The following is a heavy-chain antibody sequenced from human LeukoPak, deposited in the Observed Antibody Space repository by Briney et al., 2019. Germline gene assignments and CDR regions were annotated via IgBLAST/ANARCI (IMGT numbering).Heavy chain of an antibody. V-gene: IGHV4-34*01. D-gene: IGHD2-15*01. CDR1: GGSFSGYY. J-gene: IGHJ3*02. CDR3: ARLNDVVVVAATSAFDI. CDR2: INHSGST. Sequence: PSETLSLTCAVYGGSFSGYYWSWIRQPPGKGLEGIGEINHSGSTNYNPSLKSRVTISVDTSKNQFSLKLSSVTAADTAVYYCARLNDVVVVAATSAFDIWGRGTMVTVSS.